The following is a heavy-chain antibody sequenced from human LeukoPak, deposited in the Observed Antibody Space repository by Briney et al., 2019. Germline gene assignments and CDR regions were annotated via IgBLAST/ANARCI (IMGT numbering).Heavy chain of an antibody. CDR1: GGTFSIYA. J-gene: IGHJ4*02. CDR2: IIPIFGTA. Sequence: ASVTVSFTASGGTFSIYAISWVRQAPGQGLEWMGGIIPIFGTANYAQKFQGRVTITADESTSTAYMELSSLRSEDTAVYYCARASFMITLGEHDKGYYFDYWGQGTLVTVSS. CDR3: ARASFMITLGEHDKGYYFDY. D-gene: IGHD3-16*01. V-gene: IGHV1-69*01.